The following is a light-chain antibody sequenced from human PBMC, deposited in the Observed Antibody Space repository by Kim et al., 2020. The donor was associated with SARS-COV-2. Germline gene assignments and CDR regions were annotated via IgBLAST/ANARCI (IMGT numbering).Light chain of an antibody. CDR1: SSDIGSYSL. CDR3: CSLAGGGTML. Sequence: QSALTQPASVSGSPGQSITISYTGTSSDIGSYSLVSWYQQYPGEAPKLMIYEGSKRPSGVSPRFSGSKSGNTASLTISGLQAEDEADYYCCSLAGGGTMLFGGGTQLTVL. CDR2: EGS. V-gene: IGLV2-23*01. J-gene: IGLJ2*01.